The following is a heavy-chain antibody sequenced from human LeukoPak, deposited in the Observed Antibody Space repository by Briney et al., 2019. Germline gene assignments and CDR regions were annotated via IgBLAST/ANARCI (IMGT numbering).Heavy chain of an antibody. CDR2: MNQDGSEK. CDR3: ARRYSSSHLDY. CDR1: GFTFSSYW. V-gene: IGHV3-7*01. J-gene: IGHJ4*02. D-gene: IGHD6-6*01. Sequence: GGSLRLSCAASGFTFSSYWMSWVRQAPGKGLEWVANMNQDGSEKYYVDSVKGRFTISRDNAKNTLYLQMNSLRAEDTAVYYCARRYSSSHLDYWGQGTLVTVSS.